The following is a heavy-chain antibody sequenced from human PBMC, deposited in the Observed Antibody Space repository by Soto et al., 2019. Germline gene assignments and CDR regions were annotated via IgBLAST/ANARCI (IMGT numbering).Heavy chain of an antibody. Sequence: VQLLESGGGVVQPGGSLRLSCAASGFTFSNYAMSWVRQAPGKALEWVSSINIVGGNTNYADSVRGRFTMSRDDSKNTVFLQMNSLRAEDTAIYYCTKNYYFDSWGQGTLVTVSS. CDR3: TKNYYFDS. J-gene: IGHJ4*02. V-gene: IGHV3-23*01. CDR2: INIVGGNT. CDR1: GFTFSNYA.